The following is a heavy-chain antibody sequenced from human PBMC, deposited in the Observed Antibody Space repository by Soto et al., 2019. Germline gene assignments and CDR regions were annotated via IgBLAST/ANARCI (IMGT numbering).Heavy chain of an antibody. CDR3: ARNVPVTPLGY. CDR2: IYSGGGT. V-gene: IGHV3-66*01. J-gene: IGHJ4*02. Sequence: EVQLVESGGDLVQPGGSLRLSCAASGVTISDNFMSRVRQAPGKGLEWVSIIYSGGGTQYADSVKGRFTISRDNYKNTVYLQMNSLRVEDTAVYYCARNVPVTPLGYWGQGTLVTVFS. CDR1: GVTISDNF. D-gene: IGHD4-17*01.